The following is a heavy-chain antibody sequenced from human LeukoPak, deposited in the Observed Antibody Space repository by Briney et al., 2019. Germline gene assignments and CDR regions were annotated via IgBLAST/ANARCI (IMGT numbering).Heavy chain of an antibody. CDR1: GGSISSSSYY. CDR3: ARSVTAAGQRLIDS. CDR2: IYYSGTT. V-gene: IGHV4-39*01. Sequence: PSETLSLTCTVSGGSISSSSYYWGWIRQPPGKGLEWIGNIYYSGTTYYNPSLKSRLTISVDTSKNQFSLRLSFVTAADTAVYYCARSVTAAGQRLIDSWGQGTLVTVSS. D-gene: IGHD6-13*01. J-gene: IGHJ4*02.